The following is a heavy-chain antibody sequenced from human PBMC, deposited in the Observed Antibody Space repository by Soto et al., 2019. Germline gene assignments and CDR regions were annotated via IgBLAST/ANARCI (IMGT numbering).Heavy chain of an antibody. CDR3: ARAKSYSSSWYLHWYFDL. J-gene: IGHJ2*01. D-gene: IGHD6-13*01. CDR2: TYYRSKWYN. CDR1: GESVSSNSAA. Sequence: SQTLSLTCAISGESVSSNSAAWNWIRQSPSRGLEWLGRTYYRSKWYNDYAVSVKSRITINPDTSKNQFSLQLNSVTPEDTAVYYCARAKSYSSSWYLHWYFDLWGRGTLVTVSS. V-gene: IGHV6-1*01.